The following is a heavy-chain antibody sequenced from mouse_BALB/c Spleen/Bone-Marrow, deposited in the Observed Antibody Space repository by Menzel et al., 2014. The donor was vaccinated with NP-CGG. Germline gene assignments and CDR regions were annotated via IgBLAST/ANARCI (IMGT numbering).Heavy chain of an antibody. Sequence: VQLQQSGAELVKPGASVKLSCTASGFNIKDTYMHWVKQRPEQGLEWIGRIDPANGNTEYDPKFQGKATITADTSSNTAYLQLSSLTSEDTAVYYCAGFGITKEEGYYYAMDYWGQGTSVTVSS. CDR3: AGFGITKEEGYYYAMDY. D-gene: IGHD2-4*01. V-gene: IGHV14-3*02. J-gene: IGHJ4*01. CDR1: GFNIKDTY. CDR2: IDPANGNT.